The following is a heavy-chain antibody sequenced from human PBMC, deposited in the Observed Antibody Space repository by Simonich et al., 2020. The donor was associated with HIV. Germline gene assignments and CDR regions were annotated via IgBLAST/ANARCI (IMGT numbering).Heavy chain of an antibody. D-gene: IGHD3-3*01. J-gene: IGHJ4*02. CDR2: ISGRGGSK. CDR1: GFTFSSYA. CDR3: AKDRYYNFWSGYYDY. V-gene: IGHV3-23*01. Sequence: EVQLLESGGGLVQPGGSLRLSCAASGFTFSSYAMSWVRQAQGKGLGWVSAISGRGGSKYSADSVKGRFTISRDNSKNPLYLQMNSLRAEDTAVYYCAKDRYYNFWSGYYDYWGQGTLVTVSS.